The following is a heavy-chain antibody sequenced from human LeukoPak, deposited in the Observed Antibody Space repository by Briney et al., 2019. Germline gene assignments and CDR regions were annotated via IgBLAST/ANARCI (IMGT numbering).Heavy chain of an antibody. Sequence: ASVKVSCKASGYTFTDYYIHWVRQAPGQGLEWMGIINPSGGNTSYAQKFQGRVTVTRDTSTSTVYMELSSLRSEDTAVYYCARDVSDCSGGSCYSYFDYWGQGSLVTVSS. J-gene: IGHJ4*02. CDR3: ARDVSDCSGGSCYSYFDY. CDR2: INPSGGNT. CDR1: GYTFTDYY. D-gene: IGHD2-15*01. V-gene: IGHV1-46*01.